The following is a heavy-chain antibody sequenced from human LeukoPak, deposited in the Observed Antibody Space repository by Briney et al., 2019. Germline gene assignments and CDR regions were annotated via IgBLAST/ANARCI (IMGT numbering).Heavy chain of an antibody. CDR2: ISYDGSNK. Sequence: PGRSLRLSCAASGFTFSSYAMHWVRQAPGKGLEWVAVISYDGSNKYYADSVKGRYTISRDNSKNTLYLQMNSLRAEDTAVYYCAAGEDAAAADKLGAFDIWGQGTMVTVSS. CDR3: AAGEDAAAADKLGAFDI. D-gene: IGHD6-13*01. CDR1: GFTFSSYA. V-gene: IGHV3-30-3*01. J-gene: IGHJ3*02.